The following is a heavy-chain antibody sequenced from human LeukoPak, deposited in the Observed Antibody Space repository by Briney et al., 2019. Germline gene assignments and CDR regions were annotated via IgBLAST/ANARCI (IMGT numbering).Heavy chain of an antibody. CDR1: GYTFTGYY. CDR2: INPNSGGT. D-gene: IGHD3-3*01. Sequence: GASVKVSCKAPGYTFTGYYMHWVRQAPGQGLEWMGWINPNSGGTNYAQKFQGRVTMTRDTSISTAYMELSRLRSDDTAVYYCARVVQYYDFWSGYSSFDYWGQGTLVTVSS. J-gene: IGHJ4*02. CDR3: ARVVQYYDFWSGYSSFDY. V-gene: IGHV1-2*02.